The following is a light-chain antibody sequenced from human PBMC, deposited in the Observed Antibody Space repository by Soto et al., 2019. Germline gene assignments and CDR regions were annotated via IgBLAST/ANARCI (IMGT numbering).Light chain of an antibody. CDR3: QQRSNWPIT. CDR1: QSVSSY. J-gene: IGKJ5*01. V-gene: IGKV3-11*01. CDR2: DAS. Sequence: EIVLTQSPATLSLSPGERATLSCRASQSVSSYLAWYQQKPGQAPRLLIYDASNRATGIPARFSGSGSGTVFTLTISSLDPEDFAFYYCQQRSNWPITLGQGTRLEIK.